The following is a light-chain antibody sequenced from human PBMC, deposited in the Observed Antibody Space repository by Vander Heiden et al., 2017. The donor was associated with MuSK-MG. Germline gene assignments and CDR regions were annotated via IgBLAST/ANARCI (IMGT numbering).Light chain of an antibody. Sequence: AIQMTQSPSSLSASVGDRVTITCRAGQGIGNDLAWYQQKPGKAPNLLIYGASRLQSGVSSRFSGSGSGTDFTLTIIRLQPEDFATYYCRQDYNYPRTFGQGTKVEI. V-gene: IGKV1-6*01. CDR3: RQDYNYPRT. J-gene: IGKJ1*01. CDR2: GAS. CDR1: QGIGND.